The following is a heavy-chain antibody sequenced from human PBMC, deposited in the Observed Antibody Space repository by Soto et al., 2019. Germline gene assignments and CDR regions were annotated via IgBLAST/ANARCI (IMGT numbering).Heavy chain of an antibody. J-gene: IGHJ6*02. V-gene: IGHV1-69*13. Sequence: RASVKVSCKASGGTFSSYAISWVRQAPGQGLEWMGGIIPIFGTANYAQKFQGRVTITADESTSTAYMELSSLRSEDTAVYYCARDGFGAVVVITNYYYYGMDVWGQGTTVTVSS. CDR2: IIPIFGTA. CDR1: GGTFSSYA. D-gene: IGHD3-22*01. CDR3: ARDGFGAVVVITNYYYYGMDV.